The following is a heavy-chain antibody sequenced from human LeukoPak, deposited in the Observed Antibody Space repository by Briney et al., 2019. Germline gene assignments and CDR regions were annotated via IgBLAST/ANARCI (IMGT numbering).Heavy chain of an antibody. D-gene: IGHD2-21*02. CDR2: IYHSGST. V-gene: IGHV4-30-2*01. CDR3: AREGGGDYGSDAFDI. Sequence: PSETLSLTCAVSGGSISSGGYSWSWIRQPPGKGLEWIGYIYHSGSTYYNPSLKSRVTISVDRSKNQFSLKLSSVTAADTAVYYCAREGGGDYGSDAFDIWGQGTMVTVSS. CDR1: GGSISSGGYS. J-gene: IGHJ3*02.